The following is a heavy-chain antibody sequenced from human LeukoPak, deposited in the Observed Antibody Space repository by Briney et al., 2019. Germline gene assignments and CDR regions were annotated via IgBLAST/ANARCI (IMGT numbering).Heavy chain of an antibody. D-gene: IGHD4-23*01. CDR2: IFYSGRT. CDR3: ARYGGDSDWYYDL. V-gene: IGHV4-28*01. Sequence: SETLSLTCVVSGYSISSRNWWGWIRQRPGQGLEWIGHIFYSGRTYYSPSLTSRVTMSMDTSQNHFSLRLSSVIAADTAVYFCARYGGDSDWYYDLWGRGTLVTVSS. CDR1: GYSISSRNW. J-gene: IGHJ2*01.